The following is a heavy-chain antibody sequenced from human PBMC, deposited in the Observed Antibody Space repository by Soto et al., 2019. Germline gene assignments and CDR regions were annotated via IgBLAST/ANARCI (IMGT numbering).Heavy chain of an antibody. CDR3: ARDPAMGAPYNWFDP. CDR2: MYYSGST. D-gene: IGHD1-26*01. CDR1: GGSITSYY. V-gene: IGHV4-59*01. Sequence: SKTLSLTCTVSGGSITSYYWNWIRQPPGKGLEWIGYMYYSGSTNYNPSLKSRATISVDTSKNQFSLKLTSVTAADTAVYYCARDPAMGAPYNWFDPWGQGTLVTVSS. J-gene: IGHJ5*02.